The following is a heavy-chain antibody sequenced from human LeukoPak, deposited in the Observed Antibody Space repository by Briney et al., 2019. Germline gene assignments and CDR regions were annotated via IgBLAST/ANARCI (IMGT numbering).Heavy chain of an antibody. Sequence: PGGSLRLSCTASGFAFSSYAMSWVRQAPGVGLEWVSAIDGGGGSTWHADSVKGRFTISRDNSKNTLYMQMNSLRAEDTAVYYCAKDFYDNSGSRYDYWGQGTLVTVS. CDR2: IDGGGGST. CDR1: GFAFSSYA. V-gene: IGHV3-23*01. CDR3: AKDFYDNSGSRYDY. D-gene: IGHD3-22*01. J-gene: IGHJ4*02.